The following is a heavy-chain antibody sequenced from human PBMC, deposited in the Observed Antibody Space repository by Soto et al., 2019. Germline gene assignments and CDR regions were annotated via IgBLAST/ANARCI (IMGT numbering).Heavy chain of an antibody. CDR3: AKGGRDVLRFLEWSHLYYYYGMDV. CDR1: GFTFCSYG. D-gene: IGHD3-3*01. CDR2: ISYDGSNK. Sequence: GGALRLSCAGSGFTFCSYGMHWVRQAPGKGLEWVAVISYDGSNKYYADSVKGRFTISRDNSKNTLYLQMNSLRAEDTAVYYCAKGGRDVLRFLEWSHLYYYYGMDVWGQGTTVTSP. V-gene: IGHV3-30*18. J-gene: IGHJ6*02.